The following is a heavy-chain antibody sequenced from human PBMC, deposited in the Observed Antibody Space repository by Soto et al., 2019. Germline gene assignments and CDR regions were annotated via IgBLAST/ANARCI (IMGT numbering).Heavy chain of an antibody. Sequence: SVKVSCKASGGTFSSYTISWVRQAPGQGLEWMGRIIPILGIANYAQKFQGRVTITADKSTSTAYMELSSLRSEDTAVYYCARESVVRGVIPPYYYYYMDVWGKGTTVTVSS. J-gene: IGHJ6*03. D-gene: IGHD3-10*01. CDR2: IIPILGIA. V-gene: IGHV1-69*04. CDR1: GGTFSSYT. CDR3: ARESVVRGVIPPYYYYYMDV.